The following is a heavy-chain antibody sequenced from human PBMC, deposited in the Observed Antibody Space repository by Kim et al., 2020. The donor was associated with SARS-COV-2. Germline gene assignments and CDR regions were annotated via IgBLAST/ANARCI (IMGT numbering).Heavy chain of an antibody. D-gene: IGHD6-19*01. CDR2: ISWNSGSI. Sequence: GGSLRLSCAASGFTFDDYAMHWVRQAPGKGLEWVSGISWNSGSIGYADSVKGRFTISRDNAKNSLYLQMNSLRAEDTALYYCAKDVEQWLVGWFDPWGQG. CDR1: GFTFDDYA. J-gene: IGHJ5*02. CDR3: AKDVEQWLVGWFDP. V-gene: IGHV3-9*01.